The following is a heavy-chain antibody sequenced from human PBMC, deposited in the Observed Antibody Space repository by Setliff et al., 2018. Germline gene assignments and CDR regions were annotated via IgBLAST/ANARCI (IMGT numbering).Heavy chain of an antibody. CDR2: LIPIFGTA. D-gene: IGHD2-2*01. Sequence: GASVKVSCTSSGGTFSSYAISWVRQAPGQGLEWMGGLIPIFGTANYAQKFPGRVTITADKSTSTAYMELSSLRSEDTAVYYCARVDCSSTSCYAGIYYYYMDVWGKGTTVTVSS. V-gene: IGHV1-69*06. J-gene: IGHJ6*03. CDR3: ARVDCSSTSCYAGIYYYYMDV. CDR1: GGTFSSYA.